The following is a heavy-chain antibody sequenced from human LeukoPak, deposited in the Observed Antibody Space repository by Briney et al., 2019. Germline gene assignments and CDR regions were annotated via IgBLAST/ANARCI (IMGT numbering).Heavy chain of an antibody. D-gene: IGHD2-15*01. Sequence: GASVKVSCKASGYTFTGYYMHWVRQAPGQGLEWMGWINPNSGGTNYAQKFQGRVTMTRDTSISTAYMELSRLRSDDTAVYYCARVAATLANYYFDYWGQGTLVTVSS. J-gene: IGHJ4*02. CDR2: INPNSGGT. CDR3: ARVAATLANYYFDY. V-gene: IGHV1-2*02. CDR1: GYTFTGYY.